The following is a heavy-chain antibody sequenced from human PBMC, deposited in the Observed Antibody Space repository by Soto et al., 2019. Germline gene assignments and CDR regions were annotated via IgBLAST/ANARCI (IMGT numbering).Heavy chain of an antibody. V-gene: IGHV4-59*01. CDR2: IYYSGST. D-gene: IGHD2-15*01. CDR1: GGSISSYY. J-gene: IGHJ5*02. Sequence: SETLSLTCTVSGGSISSYYWSWIRQPPGKGLEWIGYIYYSGSTNYNPPLKSRVTISVDTSKNQFSLKLSSVTAADTAVYYCARVYCSGGSCFLFDPWGQGTLVTVS. CDR3: ARVYCSGGSCFLFDP.